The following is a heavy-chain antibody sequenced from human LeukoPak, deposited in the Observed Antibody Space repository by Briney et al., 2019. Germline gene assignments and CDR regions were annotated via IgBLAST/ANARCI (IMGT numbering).Heavy chain of an antibody. CDR3: ARGDYGGGFDY. D-gene: IGHD4-23*01. CDR2: ISSYNGDT. Sequence: GASVTLSCKASDYTFTSYGITWVRQAPGQGLEWMGWISSYNGDTKYAQKVQGRVTVSTDTSTSTAYMELRSLSLDDTAVYSCARGDYGGGFDYWGQGTLVTVSS. V-gene: IGHV1-18*01. J-gene: IGHJ4*02. CDR1: DYTFTSYG.